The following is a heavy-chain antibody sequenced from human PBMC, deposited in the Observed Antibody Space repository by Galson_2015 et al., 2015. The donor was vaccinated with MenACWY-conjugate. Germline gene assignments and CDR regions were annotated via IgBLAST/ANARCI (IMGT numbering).Heavy chain of an antibody. D-gene: IGHD3-10*01. CDR1: GFTFSSYE. CDR2: ISSSGSTI. Sequence: SLRLSCAASGFTFSSYEMNRVRQAPGKGLEWVSYISSSGSTIYYADSVKGRFTISRDNAKNSLCLQMSSLGAEDTAVYYCARDRLGAYYYGSGRGPDYWGQGTLVTVSS. J-gene: IGHJ4*02. V-gene: IGHV3-48*03. CDR3: ARDRLGAYYYGSGRGPDY.